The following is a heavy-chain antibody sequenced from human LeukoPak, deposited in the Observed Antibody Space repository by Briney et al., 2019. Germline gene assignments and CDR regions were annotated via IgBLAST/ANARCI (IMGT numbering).Heavy chain of an antibody. CDR2: ISWNSGSI. Sequence: GRSLRLSCAASGFTFDDYAMHRVRQAPGKGLEWVSGISWNSGSIGYADSVKGRFTISRDNAKNSLYLQTNSLRAEDTALYYCANSVGGWLWNFDYWGQGTLVTVSS. CDR1: GFTFDDYA. J-gene: IGHJ4*02. CDR3: ANSVGGWLWNFDY. D-gene: IGHD6-19*01. V-gene: IGHV3-9*01.